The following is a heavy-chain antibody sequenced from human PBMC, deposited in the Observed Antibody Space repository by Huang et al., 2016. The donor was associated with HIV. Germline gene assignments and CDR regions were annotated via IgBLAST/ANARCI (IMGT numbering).Heavy chain of an antibody. Sequence: EVQLVESGGGRVQPGTSLSLSWAVSGFTFGAFNMNWVRQGPGKGLEWSLYISRSSNSKLYADSVKGRFTISRDNARNSLYLQVKSLRVEDTAVYYCARESCSGGTCYLFDFWGQGVLVTVSS. D-gene: IGHD2-15*01. CDR1: GFTFGAFN. CDR3: ARESCSGGTCYLFDF. CDR2: ISRSSNSK. J-gene: IGHJ4*02. V-gene: IGHV3-48*04.